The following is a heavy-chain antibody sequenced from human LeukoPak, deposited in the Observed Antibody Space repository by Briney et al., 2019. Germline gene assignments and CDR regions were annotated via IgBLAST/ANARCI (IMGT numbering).Heavy chain of an antibody. CDR3: AKGPTARPFYYYYMDV. Sequence: PGGSLSLSCAASGFTFSSYGMHWVRQAPGKGLEWVAFIRYDGSNKYYADSVKGRFTISRDNSKNTLYLQMNSLRAEDTAVYYCAKGPTARPFYYYYMDVWGKGTTVTVSS. CDR1: GFTFSSYG. D-gene: IGHD6-6*01. J-gene: IGHJ6*03. V-gene: IGHV3-30*02. CDR2: IRYDGSNK.